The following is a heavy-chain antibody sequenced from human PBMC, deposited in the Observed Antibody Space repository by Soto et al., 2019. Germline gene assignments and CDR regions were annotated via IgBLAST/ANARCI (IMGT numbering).Heavy chain of an antibody. CDR1: GFNFSSYG. CDR3: AKGSVLRVVEAPLAILGGVDV. CDR2: MSYDGSHE. V-gene: IGHV3-30*02. J-gene: IGHJ6*02. Sequence: GGSLRLSCVTAGFNFSSYGMHWLRQAPGKGLEWVAVMSYDGSHEYYADSVKGRFTISRDNSKTILYLQMNSLRFEDTAVYYCAKGSVLRVVEAPLAILGGVDVWGQGAMVTVSS. D-gene: IGHD2-8*01.